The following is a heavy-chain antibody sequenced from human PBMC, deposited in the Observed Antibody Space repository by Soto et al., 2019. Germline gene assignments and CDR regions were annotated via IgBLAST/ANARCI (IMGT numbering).Heavy chain of an antibody. D-gene: IGHD5-12*01. J-gene: IGHJ4*02. V-gene: IGHV3-23*01. CDR2: ISGSGGST. Sequence: TGGSLRLSCAASGFTFSSYAMSWVRQAPGKGLEWVSAISGSGGSTYYADSVKGRFTISRDNSKNTLYLQMNSLRAEDTAVYYCAKDLRDGYNYRGYFDYWGQGTLVTVSS. CDR1: GFTFSSYA. CDR3: AKDLRDGYNYRGYFDY.